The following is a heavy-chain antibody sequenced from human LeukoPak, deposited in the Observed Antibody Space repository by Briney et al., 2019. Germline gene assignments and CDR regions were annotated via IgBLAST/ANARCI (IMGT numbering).Heavy chain of an antibody. CDR3: ARKLIDFHDHTNKGFFDS. CDR1: GYTFTGYY. V-gene: IGHV1-2*02. D-gene: IGHD3/OR15-3a*01. Sequence: ASVKVSCKPSGYTFTGYYINLLRQAPGQGLGWMGRICPNSGGTNYAHKFQGRVTMTGDTSISTAYREVSSLRSDDTAVYYCARKLIDFHDHTNKGFFDSWGQGTLVTVSS. J-gene: IGHJ4*01. CDR2: ICPNSGGT.